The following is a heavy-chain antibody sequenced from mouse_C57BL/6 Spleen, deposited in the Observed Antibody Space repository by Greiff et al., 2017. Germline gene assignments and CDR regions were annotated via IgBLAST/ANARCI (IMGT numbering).Heavy chain of an antibody. D-gene: IGHD3-2*02. J-gene: IGHJ3*01. CDR3: ARSLDSSGGVQLAY. CDR1: GYTFTSYW. V-gene: IGHV1-59*01. Sequence: QVQLQQPGAELVRPGTSVKLSCKASGYTFTSYWMHWVKQRPGQGLEWIGVIDPSDSYTNYNQKFKGKATLTVDTSSSTAYMQLSSLTSEDSAVYYCARSLDSSGGVQLAYWGQGTLVTVSA. CDR2: IDPSDSYT.